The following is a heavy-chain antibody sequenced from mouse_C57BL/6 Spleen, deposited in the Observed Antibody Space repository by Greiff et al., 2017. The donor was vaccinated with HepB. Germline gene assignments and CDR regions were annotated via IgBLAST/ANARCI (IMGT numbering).Heavy chain of an antibody. CDR3: ARSGVTTRLYYFDY. CDR1: GYTFTNYW. D-gene: IGHD2-1*01. CDR2: IYPGGGYT. V-gene: IGHV1-63*01. Sequence: VQLQQSGAELVRPGTSVKMSCKASGYTFTNYWIGWAKQRPGHGLEWIGDIYPGGGYTNYNEKFKGKATLTADKSSSTAYMQFSSLTSEDSAIYYCARSGVTTRLYYFDYWGQGTTLTVSS. J-gene: IGHJ2*01.